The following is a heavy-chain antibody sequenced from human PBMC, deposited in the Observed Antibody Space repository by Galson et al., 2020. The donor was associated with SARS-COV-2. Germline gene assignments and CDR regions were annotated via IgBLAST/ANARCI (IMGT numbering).Heavy chain of an antibody. CDR1: GFTFDDYG. CDR2: INWNGGST. J-gene: IGHJ6*03. V-gene: IGHV3-20*01. Sequence: GGSLRLSCAASGFTFDDYGMSWVRQAPGKGLEWVSGINWNGGSTGYADSVKGRFTISRDNAKNSLYLQMNSLRAEDTALYHCARAMTTLNYYYYMDVGGKGTTVTVSS. D-gene: IGHD4-4*01. CDR3: ARAMTTLNYYYYMDV.